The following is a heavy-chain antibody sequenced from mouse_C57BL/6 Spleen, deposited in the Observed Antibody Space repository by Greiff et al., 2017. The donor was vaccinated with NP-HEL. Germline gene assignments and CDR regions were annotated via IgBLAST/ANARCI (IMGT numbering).Heavy chain of an antibody. CDR1: GYTFTSYW. CDR2: IDPSYSYT. J-gene: IGHJ4*01. CDR3: ARLGYYGRDYYAMDY. V-gene: IGHV1-69*01. Sequence: QVQLQQPGAELVMPGASVKLSCKASGYTFTSYWMHWVKQRPGQGLEWIGEIDPSYSYTNYNQKFKGKSTLTVDKSSSTAYMQLSSLTSEDSAVYYCARLGYYGRDYYAMDYWGQGTSVTVSS. D-gene: IGHD1-1*01.